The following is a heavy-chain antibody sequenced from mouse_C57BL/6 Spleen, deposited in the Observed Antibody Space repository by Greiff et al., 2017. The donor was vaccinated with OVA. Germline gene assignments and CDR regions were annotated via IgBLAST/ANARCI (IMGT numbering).Heavy chain of an antibody. Sequence: VKLVESGPELVKPGASVKISCKASGYAFSSSWMNWVKQRPGKGLEWIGRIYPGDGDTNYNGKFKGKATLTADKSSSTAYMQLSSLTSEDSAVYFCARTTVVATPHAMDYWGQGTSVTVSS. J-gene: IGHJ4*01. CDR3: ARTTVVATPHAMDY. CDR1: GYAFSSSW. CDR2: IYPGDGDT. D-gene: IGHD1-1*01. V-gene: IGHV1-82*01.